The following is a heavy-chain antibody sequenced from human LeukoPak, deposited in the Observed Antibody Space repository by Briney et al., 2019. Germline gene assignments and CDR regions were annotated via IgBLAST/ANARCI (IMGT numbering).Heavy chain of an antibody. J-gene: IGHJ4*02. D-gene: IGHD3-10*01. CDR1: GYTFTRYG. CDR2: INTNTGNP. Sequence: GASVKVSCKASGYTFTRYGMNWVRQAPGQGLEWMGWINTNTGNPTYAQGFTGRFVFSLDTSVSTAFLQITSLKAEDTAVYYCARVEAGFYGSGSYNNWGQGTLVTVSS. CDR3: ARVEAGFYGSGSYNN. V-gene: IGHV7-4-1*02.